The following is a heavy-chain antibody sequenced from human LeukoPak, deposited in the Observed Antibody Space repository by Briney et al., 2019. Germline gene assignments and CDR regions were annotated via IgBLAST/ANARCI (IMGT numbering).Heavy chain of an antibody. Sequence: SEALSLTCTVSLDSTTSNFWSWVRQPPGKGLEWIGEIHRSGSTNYNPSLQRRVTISIDRPKNQIALELSSVTAADTAVYYCAREIIGGFNPGAYWGQGTLVTVSS. J-gene: IGHJ4*02. CDR1: LDSTTSNF. CDR3: AREIIGGFNPGAY. V-gene: IGHV4-4*02. D-gene: IGHD3-16*02. CDR2: IHRSGST.